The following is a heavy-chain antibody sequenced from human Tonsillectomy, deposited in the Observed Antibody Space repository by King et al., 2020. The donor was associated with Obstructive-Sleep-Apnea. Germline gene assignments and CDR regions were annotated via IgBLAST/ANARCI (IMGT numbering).Heavy chain of an antibody. D-gene: IGHD5-24*01. Sequence: VQLVESGGGLVKPGGSLRLSCVASGFTFSDYYMTWIRQAPGKGLEWGSHISKSGSDKFYADSVKGRFAISRDNAKNSLYLQMNSLRAEDTAVYYCARDFRWLQLPLWGQGTLVTVSS. V-gene: IGHV3-11*01. J-gene: IGHJ4*02. CDR3: ARDFRWLQLPL. CDR2: ISKSGSDK. CDR1: GFTFSDYY.